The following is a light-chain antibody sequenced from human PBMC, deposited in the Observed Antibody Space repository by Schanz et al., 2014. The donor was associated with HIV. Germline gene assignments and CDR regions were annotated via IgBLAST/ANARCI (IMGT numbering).Light chain of an antibody. CDR3: SSYTSSSTRV. CDR1: SSDIGGYKC. CDR2: DVI. J-gene: IGLJ1*01. Sequence: QSGLAQPASVSGFPGQSISISCTGSSSDIGGYKCVSWYQQHPDTAPKLVIYDVIKRPSGVSNRFSGSKSGNTASLTISGLQAEDEADYYCSSYTSSSTRVFGTGTKLTVL. V-gene: IGLV2-14*01.